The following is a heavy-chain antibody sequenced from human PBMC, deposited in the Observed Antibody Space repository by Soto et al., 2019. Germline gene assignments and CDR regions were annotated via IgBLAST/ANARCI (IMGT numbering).Heavy chain of an antibody. D-gene: IGHD6-6*01. Sequence: QVQLVQSGAEVKKPGASVKVSCKASGYTCTSYGISWVRQSPGQGLEWMGWISAYNGNTNYAQKLKGRVTMTTDTSTSTAYMELRSLGSDDTALYDCARDRKGIAARSAVWYCYYGMDVWGQGTTVTVSS. CDR1: GYTCTSYG. J-gene: IGHJ6*01. V-gene: IGHV1-18*04. CDR2: ISAYNGNT. CDR3: ARDRKGIAARSAVWYCYYGMDV.